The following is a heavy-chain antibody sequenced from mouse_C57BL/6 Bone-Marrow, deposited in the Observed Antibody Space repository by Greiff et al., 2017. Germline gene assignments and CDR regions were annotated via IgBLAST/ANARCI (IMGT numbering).Heavy chain of an antibody. V-gene: IGHV8-8*01. CDR1: GFSLSTFGMG. CDR3: AGTDGEYCYSRSYDGYFDV. Sequence: QVTLKVSGPGLLQPSQTLSMTCSFSGFSLSTFGMGLGWIRPPSGKGLVWLAHIWWDDDNYYNSDCNSRLTISKDTSKNPVFLKIANVDTADTATQYGAGTDGEYCYSRSYDGYFDVWGTGTTVTVSS. CDR2: IWWDDDN. D-gene: IGHD1-1*01. J-gene: IGHJ1*03.